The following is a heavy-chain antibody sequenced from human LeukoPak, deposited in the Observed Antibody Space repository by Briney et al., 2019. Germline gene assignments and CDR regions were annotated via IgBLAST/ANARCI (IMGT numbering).Heavy chain of an antibody. J-gene: IGHJ4*02. V-gene: IGHV1-2*02. Sequence: ASVKVSCKASGYTFTCQDMHWVRQAPGQGVEWMGWINPNTGATNYAQKFQGRVTMTRDTTINTAYMELTSLTSDDTAVYYCASYPRYSSSPPFDYWGQGTMVTVSP. D-gene: IGHD6-6*01. CDR1: GYTFTCQD. CDR2: INPNTGAT. CDR3: ASYPRYSSSPPFDY.